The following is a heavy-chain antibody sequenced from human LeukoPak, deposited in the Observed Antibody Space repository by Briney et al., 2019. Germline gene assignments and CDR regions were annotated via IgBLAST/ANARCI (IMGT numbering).Heavy chain of an antibody. Sequence: GGSLRLSCAASGFTFSSYAMHWVRQAPGKGLEGVAVISYDGSNKYYADSVKGRFTISRDNSKNTLYLQMNSLRAEDTAVYYCASPAPEGKGVLDAFDIWGQGTMVTVSS. D-gene: IGHD3-10*01. CDR3: ASPAPEGKGVLDAFDI. J-gene: IGHJ3*02. CDR1: GFTFSSYA. CDR2: ISYDGSNK. V-gene: IGHV3-30*04.